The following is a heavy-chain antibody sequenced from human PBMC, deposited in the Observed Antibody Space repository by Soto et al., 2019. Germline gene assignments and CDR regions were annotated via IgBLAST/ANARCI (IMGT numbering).Heavy chain of an antibody. V-gene: IGHV4-31*03. Sequence: QVQLQESGPGLVKPSQTLSLTCTVSGDSISSGGYYWSWIRQHPGKGLEWIGYIHNNGRTYYNPSLESRVTISVDTSKSQFSLKLSSVTAADTAVYYCARADYDNWFDPWGQGTVVTVSS. CDR3: ARADYDNWFDP. J-gene: IGHJ5*02. CDR1: GDSISSGGYY. D-gene: IGHD3-10*01. CDR2: IHNNGRT.